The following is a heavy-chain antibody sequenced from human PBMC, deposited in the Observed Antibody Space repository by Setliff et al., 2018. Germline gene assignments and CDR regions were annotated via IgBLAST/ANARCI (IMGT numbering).Heavy chain of an antibody. CDR2: IKQDGGEK. D-gene: IGHD6-19*01. CDR1: GFTFSSYW. V-gene: IGHV3-7*01. J-gene: IGHJ6*03. Sequence: GGSLRLSCAASGFTFSSYWMSWVRQAPGKGLEWVANIKQDGGEKYYVGSVKGRFTISRDNAKNTLYLQMTSLRAEDTAAYFCARVSQAAGKRSVWSYFFYYMDVWGEGTTVTVS. CDR3: ARVSQAAGKRSVWSYFFYYMDV.